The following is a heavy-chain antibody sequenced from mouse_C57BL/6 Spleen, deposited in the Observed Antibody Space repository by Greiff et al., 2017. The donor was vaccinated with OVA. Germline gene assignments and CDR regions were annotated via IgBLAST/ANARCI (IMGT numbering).Heavy chain of an antibody. CDR1: GYTFTSYW. CDR3: ARSTGTWYFDV. V-gene: IGHV1-69*01. Sequence: VQLQQPGAELVMPGASVKLSCKASGYTFTSYWMHWVKQRPGQGLEWIGEIDPSDSYTNYNQKFKGKSTLTVDKSSSTAYMQLSSLTSEDSAVYYCARSTGTWYFDVWGTGTTVTVAS. CDR2: IDPSDSYT. J-gene: IGHJ1*03. D-gene: IGHD4-1*02.